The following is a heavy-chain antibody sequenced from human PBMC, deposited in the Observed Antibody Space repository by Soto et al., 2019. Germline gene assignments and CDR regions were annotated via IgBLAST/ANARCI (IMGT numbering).Heavy chain of an antibody. J-gene: IGHJ4*02. D-gene: IGHD3-9*01. Sequence: PGGSLRLSCAASGFTFSSYAMHWVRQAPGKGLEWVAVISYDGSNKYYADSVKGRFTISRDNSKNTLYLQMNSLRAEDTAVYYCAKDPTRARLVTDYFDYWGQGTLVTVSA. V-gene: IGHV3-30*04. CDR2: ISYDGSNK. CDR1: GFTFSSYA. CDR3: AKDPTRARLVTDYFDY.